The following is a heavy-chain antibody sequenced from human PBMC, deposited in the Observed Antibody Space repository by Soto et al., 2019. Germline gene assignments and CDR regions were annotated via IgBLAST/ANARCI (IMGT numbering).Heavy chain of an antibody. Sequence: GASVKVSCKASGYTFTGYYMHWVRQAPGQGLEWMGWINPNSGGTNYAQKFQGRVTMTRDTSISTAYMELSRLRSDDTAVYYCARDKEREEQLVTWYYYYGMDVWGQGTTVTVSS. D-gene: IGHD6-6*01. CDR3: ARDKEREEQLVTWYYYYGMDV. V-gene: IGHV1-2*02. CDR1: GYTFTGYY. J-gene: IGHJ6*02. CDR2: INPNSGGT.